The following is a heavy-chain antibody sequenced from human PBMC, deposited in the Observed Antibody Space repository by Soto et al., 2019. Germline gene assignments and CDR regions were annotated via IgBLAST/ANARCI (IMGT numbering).Heavy chain of an antibody. J-gene: IGHJ6*02. CDR3: VREADETAIVHAPWLV. CDR2: IYHSGST. D-gene: IGHD2-8*01. CDR1: GGSISSSHW. V-gene: IGHV4-4*02. Sequence: SSETLSLTCAVSGGSISSSHWWGWVRQAPGKGLEWIGEIYHSGSTNYNPSLKSRITMSVDKSKNQFSVNLSSVTAADTAVYYCVREADETAIVHAPWLVWGRGTMVTVSS.